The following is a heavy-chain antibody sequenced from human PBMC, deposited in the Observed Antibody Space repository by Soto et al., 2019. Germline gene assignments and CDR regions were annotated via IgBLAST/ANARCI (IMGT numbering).Heavy chain of an antibody. CDR1: GVTFSSYG. CDR3: AKALIAARRGKHYYGMDV. CDR2: ISYDGSNK. D-gene: IGHD6-6*01. V-gene: IGHV3-30*18. Sequence: XGSLRLSCAASGVTFSSYGMHWVRQAPGRGLEWVAVISYDGSNKYYADSVKGRFTISRDNSKNTLYLQMNSLRAEDTAVYYCAKALIAARRGKHYYGMDVWGQGTTVTVSS. J-gene: IGHJ6*02.